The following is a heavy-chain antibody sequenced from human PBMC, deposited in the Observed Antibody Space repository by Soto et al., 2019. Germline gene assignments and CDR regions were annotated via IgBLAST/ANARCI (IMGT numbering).Heavy chain of an antibody. CDR2: VSGSGSST. Sequence: GGSLRLSCAASGFTFSSYAMSWVRQAPGKGLEWVSGVSGSGSSTYSADSVKGRFTISRDNSKNTLYLQMNSLRAEDTAVYYCAKVLSGTGALYYYAMDVWGQGTTVTVSS. V-gene: IGHV3-23*01. CDR1: GFTFSSYA. J-gene: IGHJ6*02. CDR3: AKVLSGTGALYYYAMDV. D-gene: IGHD3-16*02.